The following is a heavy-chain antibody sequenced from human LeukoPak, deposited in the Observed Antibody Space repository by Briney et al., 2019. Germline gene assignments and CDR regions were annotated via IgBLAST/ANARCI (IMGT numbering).Heavy chain of an antibody. J-gene: IGHJ4*02. D-gene: IGHD3-10*01. CDR2: IYYSGST. CDR3: ARDFYGSGIYFDY. Sequence: SETLSLTCTVSGGSISSRTYYWGWIRQSPGKGLEWIASIYYSGSTFYNPSLKSRVTISVDTSNNQFSLKLSSVTAADTAVYYCARDFYGSGIYFDYWGQGTVVTVSS. V-gene: IGHV4-39*07. CDR1: GGSISSRTYY.